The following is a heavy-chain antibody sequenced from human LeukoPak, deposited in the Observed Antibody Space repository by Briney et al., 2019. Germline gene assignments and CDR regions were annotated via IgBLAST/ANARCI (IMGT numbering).Heavy chain of an antibody. V-gene: IGHV3-30*18. CDR1: GFTLSNYG. CDR3: AKDRATVAFDY. CDR2: ISYDGSNK. J-gene: IGHJ4*02. Sequence: PGGSLRLSCAASGFTLSNYGMHWVRQAPGKGLEWVAVISYDGSNKYYADSVKGRFTISRDNSKNTLYLQMNSLRAEDTAVYYCAKDRATVAFDYWGQGTLVTVSS. D-gene: IGHD4-23*01.